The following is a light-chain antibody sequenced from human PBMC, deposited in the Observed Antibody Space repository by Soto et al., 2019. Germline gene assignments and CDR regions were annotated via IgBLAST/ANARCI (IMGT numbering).Light chain of an antibody. J-gene: IGKJ2*01. V-gene: IGKV3-20*01. CDR2: GAS. Sequence: EIVLTQSPGTLYLSPGERATLSCRASQSVSSSYLACYQQKHGQAPRLLIYGASSRATGTPDRFSGSGPGTDFTLTISRLEPENFAVYYRQLYGSSLMYAFGQGTKLEIK. CDR3: QLYGSSLMYA. CDR1: QSVSSSY.